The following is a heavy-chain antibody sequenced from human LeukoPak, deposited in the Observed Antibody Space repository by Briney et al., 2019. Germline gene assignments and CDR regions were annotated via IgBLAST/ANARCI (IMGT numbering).Heavy chain of an antibody. D-gene: IGHD3-16*01. Sequence: SETLSLTCAVYGGSFSGYYWSWIRQPPGKGLEWIGEINHSGSTNYNPSLKSRVTISVDTSKNQFSLKLSSVTAADTAVYYCARVGVRDHYYYYHGMDVWGQGTTVTVSS. CDR2: INHSGST. CDR3: ARVGVRDHYYYYHGMDV. CDR1: GGSFSGYY. J-gene: IGHJ6*02. V-gene: IGHV4-34*01.